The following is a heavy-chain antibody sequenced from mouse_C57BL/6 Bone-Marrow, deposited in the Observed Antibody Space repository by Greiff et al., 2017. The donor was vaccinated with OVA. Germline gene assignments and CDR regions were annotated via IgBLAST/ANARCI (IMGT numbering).Heavy chain of an antibody. CDR3: ARDTWDDYFDY. CDR1: GFTFSSYA. D-gene: IGHD4-1*01. J-gene: IGHJ2*01. CDR2: ISDGGSYT. V-gene: IGHV5-4*01. Sequence: EVHLVESGGGLVKPGGSLKLSCAASGFTFSSYAMSWVRQTPEKRLEWVATISDGGSYTYYPDNVKGRFTISRDNAKNNLYLQMSHLKSEDTAMYYCARDTWDDYFDYWGQGTTLTVSS.